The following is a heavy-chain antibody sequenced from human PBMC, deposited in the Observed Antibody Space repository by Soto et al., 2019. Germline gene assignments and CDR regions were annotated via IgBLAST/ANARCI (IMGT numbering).Heavy chain of an antibody. J-gene: IGHJ4*02. CDR3: AKVMGSTSSTANFDY. Sequence: PGGSLRLSCAASGFTFSGYTMNWVRQAPGKGLEWVSSITSSSSYIYYADSVKGRFTISRDNAKNSLYLQINSLRAEDTAVYYCAKVMGSTSSTANFDYWGRGTLVTVSS. CDR1: GFTFSGYT. CDR2: ITSSSSYI. D-gene: IGHD3-10*01. V-gene: IGHV3-21*04.